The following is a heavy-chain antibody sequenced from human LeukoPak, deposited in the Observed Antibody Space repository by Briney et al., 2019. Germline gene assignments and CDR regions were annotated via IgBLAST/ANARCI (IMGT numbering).Heavy chain of an antibody. CDR2: IYPGDSDT. CDR3: ARHQGSSWVDY. CDR1: GYSFTSYW. V-gene: IGHV5-51*01. J-gene: IGHJ4*02. D-gene: IGHD6-13*01. Sequence: GESLKISCKGSGYSFTSYWIGWVRQMPGKGLEWMGIIYPGDSDTRYSPSFRGQVTVSADKSISTAYLQWNSLRASDTAMYYCARHQGSSWVDYWGQGILVTVPS.